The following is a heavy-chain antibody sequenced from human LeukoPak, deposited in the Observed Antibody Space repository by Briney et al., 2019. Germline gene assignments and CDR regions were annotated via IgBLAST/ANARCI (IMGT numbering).Heavy chain of an antibody. CDR1: GGSFSGYY. V-gene: IGHV4-34*01. D-gene: IGHD3-10*01. CDR3: ARGVRRFGELLD. CDR2: INHSGST. Sequence: SETLPLTCAVYGGSFSGYYWSWIRRPPGKGLEWIGEINHSGSTNYNPSLKSRVTISVDTSKNQFSLKLSSVTAADTAVYYCARGVRRFGELLDWGQGTLVTVSS. J-gene: IGHJ4*02.